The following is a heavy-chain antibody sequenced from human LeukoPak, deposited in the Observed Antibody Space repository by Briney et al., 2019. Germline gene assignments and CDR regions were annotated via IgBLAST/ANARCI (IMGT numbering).Heavy chain of an antibody. CDR3: AREWVAGYKFYHYYYGMDV. J-gene: IGHJ6*02. CDR1: GYTFTSYG. V-gene: IGHV1-18*01. CDR2: ISAYNGNT. Sequence: ASVKVSCKASGYTFTSYGISWVRQAPGQGLEWMGWISAYNGNTNYAQKLQGRVTMTTDTSTSTAHMELRSLRSDDTAVYYCAREWVAGYKFYHYYYGMDVWGQGTTVTVSS. D-gene: IGHD6-19*01.